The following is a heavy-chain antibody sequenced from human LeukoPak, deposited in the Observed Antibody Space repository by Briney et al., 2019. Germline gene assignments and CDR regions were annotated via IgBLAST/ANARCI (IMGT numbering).Heavy chain of an antibody. Sequence: TGGSLRLSCAASGFTFSSYSFNWVRQVPGKGLEWVSSITTTFYTYYTDSVKGRFTISRDNAKNSLYLQMISLRAEDTAMYYCARVRANWYEGYWGQGTLVTVSS. J-gene: IGHJ4*02. D-gene: IGHD6-13*01. CDR2: ITTTFYT. CDR1: GFTFSSYS. CDR3: ARVRANWYEGY. V-gene: IGHV3-21*01.